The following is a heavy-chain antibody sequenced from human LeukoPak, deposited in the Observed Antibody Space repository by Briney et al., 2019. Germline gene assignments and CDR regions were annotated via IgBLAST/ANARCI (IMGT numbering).Heavy chain of an antibody. CDR3: VRHTGFGPRHWFDP. J-gene: IGHJ5*02. V-gene: IGHV4-59*08. CDR2: VYYSGST. Sequence: SETLSLTCTFSVDSISTYYWSWIRQPPGKGLEWIGYVYYSGSTNYNPSLKSRVTMSIDTSKNQFFLELSSVTAADTAVYYCVRHTGFGPRHWFDPFGQGILVTASS. CDR1: VDSISTYY. D-gene: IGHD3-10*01.